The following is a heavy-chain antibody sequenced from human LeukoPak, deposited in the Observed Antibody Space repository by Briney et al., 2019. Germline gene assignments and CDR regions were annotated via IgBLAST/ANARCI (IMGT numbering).Heavy chain of an antibody. Sequence: PSETLSLTCIVSGGSISSSSYYWGWIRQPPGKGLEWIGRIYYSGSTYYNPSLKSRVTISVDTSKNQFSLKLSSVTAADTAVYYCARRSWQNWFDPWGQGTLATVSS. J-gene: IGHJ5*02. CDR2: IYYSGST. CDR3: ARRSWQNWFDP. CDR1: GGSISSSSYY. D-gene: IGHD1-26*01. V-gene: IGHV4-39*01.